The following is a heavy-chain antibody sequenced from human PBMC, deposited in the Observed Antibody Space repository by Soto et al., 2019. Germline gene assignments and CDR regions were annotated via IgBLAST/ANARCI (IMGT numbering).Heavy chain of an antibody. CDR3: ARESSGWTLSLGSFDY. D-gene: IGHD6-19*01. CDR1: GYTFTGYY. V-gene: IGHV1-2*04. Sequence: GASVKVSCKASGYTFTGYYMHWGRQAPGQGLEWMGWVNPNSGGTNYAQKFQGWVTMTRDTSISTAYMELSRLRSDDTAVYYCARESSGWTLSLGSFDYWGQGTLVTVSS. CDR2: VNPNSGGT. J-gene: IGHJ4*02.